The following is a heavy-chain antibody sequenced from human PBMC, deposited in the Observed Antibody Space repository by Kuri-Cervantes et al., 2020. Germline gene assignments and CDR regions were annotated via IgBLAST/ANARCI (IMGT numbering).Heavy chain of an antibody. Sequence: SQTLSLTCAVYGGSFSGYYWSWIRQPPGKGLEWIGEIHHSGSTNYNPSLKSRVTISVDTSKNQFSLKLSSVTAADTAVYYCAREGGAPYYYYYYMDVWGKGTTVTVSS. V-gene: IGHV4-34*01. J-gene: IGHJ6*03. CDR2: IHHSGST. D-gene: IGHD1-26*01. CDR3: AREGGAPYYYYYYMDV. CDR1: GGSFSGYY.